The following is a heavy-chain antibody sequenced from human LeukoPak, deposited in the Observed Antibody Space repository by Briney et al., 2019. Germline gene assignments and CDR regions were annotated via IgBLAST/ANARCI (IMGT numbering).Heavy chain of an antibody. V-gene: IGHV3-13*01. Sequence: GGSLRLSCAASGFTLSDYDIHWVRQAVGKGLDWVSGLGSAGDKYHAGSERGRFTISREDAENSVYLQMNGLRPEDTAIYYCARAKRETSTRPWTSGMDVWGQGTTVTVSS. CDR3: ARAKRETSTRPWTSGMDV. J-gene: IGHJ6*02. D-gene: IGHD3/OR15-3a*01. CDR1: GFTLSDYD. CDR2: LGSAGDK.